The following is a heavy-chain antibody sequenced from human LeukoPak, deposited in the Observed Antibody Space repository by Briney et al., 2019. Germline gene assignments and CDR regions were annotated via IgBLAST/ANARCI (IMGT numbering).Heavy chain of an antibody. CDR1: GFTFNIYA. CDR3: ARESLYYDSSGPGV. Sequence: GGSLRLSCVASGFTFNIYAMSWVRQAPGKRQERVSGTGKSGDTYYADSVKGRFTVSRDNSKNTLCLQMNSLRAEDTAVYYCARESLYYDSSGPGVWGQGTTVTVSS. V-gene: IGHV3-23*01. J-gene: IGHJ6*02. D-gene: IGHD3-22*01. CDR2: TGKSGDT.